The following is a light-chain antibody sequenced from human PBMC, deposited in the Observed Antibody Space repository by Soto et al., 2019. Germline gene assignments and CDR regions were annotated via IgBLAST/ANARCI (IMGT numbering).Light chain of an antibody. V-gene: IGKV1-39*01. Sequence: DIQMTHSPSSLSASIGDRVTITCRASQSVTSNLNWYQQKFGETPKLLMYAASNLQGGVPSRFSGSGSWTDFTLTISSLQPEDFATYYCQQYYSSAYTFGQGTKLEV. CDR1: QSVTSN. J-gene: IGKJ2*01. CDR2: AAS. CDR3: QQYYSSAYT.